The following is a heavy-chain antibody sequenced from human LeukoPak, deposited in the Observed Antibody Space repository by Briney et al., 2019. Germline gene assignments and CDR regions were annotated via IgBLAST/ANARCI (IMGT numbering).Heavy chain of an antibody. CDR1: GSTFSNYA. Sequence: GGSLRLSCATSGSTFSNYAIHWDRQAPGKGLEWVAVISNDGNNKHYADSVKGRFTISRDNSKDTLYLQMNSLRAEDTAVYYCGRVAPGGRHIDYWGQGTLVTVSS. CDR3: GRVAPGGRHIDY. CDR2: ISNDGNNK. V-gene: IGHV3-30-3*01. J-gene: IGHJ4*02. D-gene: IGHD2-15*01.